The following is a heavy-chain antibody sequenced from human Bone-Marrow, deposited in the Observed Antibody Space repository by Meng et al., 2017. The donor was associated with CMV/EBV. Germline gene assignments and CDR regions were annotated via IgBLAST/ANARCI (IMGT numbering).Heavy chain of an antibody. J-gene: IGHJ5*02. Sequence: KVSCKGSGYHFTSYWIAWVRQKPGKGLESMGIIYPGDSDTKYSPSFQGQVTISADKSISTAYLQRSSLKASDTAMYYCARLGIYKRDNWFDPWGQGTRVTVYS. CDR1: GYHFTSYW. D-gene: IGHD5-24*01. CDR3: ARLGIYKRDNWFDP. CDR2: IYPGDSDT. V-gene: IGHV5-51*01.